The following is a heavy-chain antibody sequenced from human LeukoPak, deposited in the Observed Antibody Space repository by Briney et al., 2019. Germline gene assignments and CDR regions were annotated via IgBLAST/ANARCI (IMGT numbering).Heavy chain of an antibody. J-gene: IGHJ4*02. CDR1: GGSFSGYY. V-gene: IGHV4-34*01. Sequence: SETLSLTCAVYGGSFSGYYWSWIRQPPGKGLEWIGEINHSGSTDYNPSLKSRVTISVDTSRNQFSLKLSSVTAADTAVYYCARNRGSYASDYWGQGTLVTVSS. D-gene: IGHD1-26*01. CDR2: INHSGST. CDR3: ARNRGSYASDY.